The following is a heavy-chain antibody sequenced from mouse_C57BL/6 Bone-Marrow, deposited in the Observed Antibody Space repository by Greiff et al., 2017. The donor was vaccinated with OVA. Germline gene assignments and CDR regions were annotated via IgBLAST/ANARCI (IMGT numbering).Heavy chain of an antibody. CDR1: GYTFTDYY. Sequence: QVQLKESGAELVRPGASVKLSCKASGYTFTDYYINWVKQRPGQGLEWIARIYPGSGNTYYNEKFKGKATLTAEKSSSTAYMQLSSLTSEDSAVYFCARGDYYCGSSRDDFDYWGQGTTLTVSS. V-gene: IGHV1-76*01. CDR2: IYPGSGNT. J-gene: IGHJ2*01. D-gene: IGHD1-1*01. CDR3: ARGDYYCGSSRDDFDY.